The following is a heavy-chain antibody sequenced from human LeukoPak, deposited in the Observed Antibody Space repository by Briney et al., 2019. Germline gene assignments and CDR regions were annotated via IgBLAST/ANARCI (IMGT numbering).Heavy chain of an antibody. V-gene: IGHV3-23*01. J-gene: IGHJ4*02. D-gene: IGHD2-21*01. CDR3: AKGLAYCGGDCYAGNDY. CDR2: ISGSGGST. Sequence: GGSLRPSCAASGFTFSSYAMSWVRQAPGKGLEWVSAISGSGGSTYYADSVKGRFTISRDNSKNTLYLQMNSLRAEDTAVYYCAKGLAYCGGDCYAGNDYWGQGTLVTVSS. CDR1: GFTFSSYA.